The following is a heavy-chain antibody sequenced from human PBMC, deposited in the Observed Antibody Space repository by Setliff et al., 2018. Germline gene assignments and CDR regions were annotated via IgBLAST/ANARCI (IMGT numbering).Heavy chain of an antibody. D-gene: IGHD2-15*01. CDR1: GDTFRSYS. CDR3: ARNVATLDY. CDR2: IIPKLGSA. Sequence: GASVKVSCKASGDTFRSYSISWVRQAPGQGLEWMGGIIPKLGSADYAQRFQDRVTINADKSTSTAYMELSSLRSEDTAVYYCARNVATLDYWGQGTLVTVSS. V-gene: IGHV1-69*06. J-gene: IGHJ4*02.